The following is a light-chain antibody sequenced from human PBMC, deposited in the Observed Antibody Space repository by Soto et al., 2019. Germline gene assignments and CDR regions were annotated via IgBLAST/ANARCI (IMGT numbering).Light chain of an antibody. CDR1: SSDVGGYDR. J-gene: IGLJ3*02. Sequence: QSALTQPASVSGSPGQSIAISCTGTSSDVGGYDRVSWYQQHPDKAPTLIIYEVNKRPSGVSSRFSGSKSGNPASLTISGRQAEDEADYYCCSSVGSPNWVFGGGTKLTVL. V-gene: IGLV2-23*02. CDR3: CSSVGSPNWV. CDR2: EVN.